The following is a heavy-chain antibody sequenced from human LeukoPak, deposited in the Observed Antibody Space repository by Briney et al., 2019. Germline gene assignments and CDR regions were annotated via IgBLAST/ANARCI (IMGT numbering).Heavy chain of an antibody. J-gene: IGHJ4*02. V-gene: IGHV4-59*01. CDR1: GGSISAYY. Sequence: PSETLSLTCTVPGGSISAYYWGWIRQPPGKGLEWIGYIHYSGTTNYYPSLKSRVTIALDTSKNQFSLKLNSVTAADTAVDYCARFGSSSSRFFDQWGQGTLVTVSS. CDR2: IHYSGTT. CDR3: ARFGSSSSRFFDQ. D-gene: IGHD6-6*01.